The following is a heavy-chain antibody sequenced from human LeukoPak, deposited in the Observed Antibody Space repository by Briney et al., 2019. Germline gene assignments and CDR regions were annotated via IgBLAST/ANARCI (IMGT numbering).Heavy chain of an antibody. V-gene: IGHV1-18*01. CDR2: ISAYNGNT. Sequence: SVQLSCKTSGYTFTNYGINWVRQAPGLGLEWMGWISAYNGNTNYAQKVQGRVTMTTDTSTSTAYMELRSLRFDDTAVYYCARDQSVRLLQTSSTYFKHVFAIWGQGSMVTVSS. J-gene: IGHJ3*02. D-gene: IGHD6-13*01. CDR1: GYTFTNYG. CDR3: ARDQSVRLLQTSSTYFKHVFAI.